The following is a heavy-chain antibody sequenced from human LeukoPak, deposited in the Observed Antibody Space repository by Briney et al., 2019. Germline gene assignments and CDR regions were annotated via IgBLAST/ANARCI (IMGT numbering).Heavy chain of an antibody. CDR3: ARGSGSYYNSLDAFDI. V-gene: IGHV1-8*01. J-gene: IGHJ3*02. Sequence: ASVKVSCKASGYTFTSYDINWVRQATGQGLEWMGWMNPNSGNTGYAQKFQGRVTMTRTTSINTAYMELSSLRSEDTAVYYCARGSGSYYNSLDAFDIWGQGTMVTVSS. CDR1: GYTFTSYD. CDR2: MNPNSGNT. D-gene: IGHD3-10*01.